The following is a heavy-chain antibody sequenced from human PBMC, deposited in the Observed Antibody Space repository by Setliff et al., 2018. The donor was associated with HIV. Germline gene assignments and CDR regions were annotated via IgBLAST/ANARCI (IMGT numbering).Heavy chain of an antibody. Sequence: KPSETLSLTCAVSGGSINSGSIYWSWVRRPAGGGLEWIGHMHANGLTTYNPSLRSRAAISMETSKNQFSLRLSAVTAADSAIYYCAGLDSADYFVGVLNFWGQGTRVTVPQ. J-gene: IGHJ4*03. CDR2: MHANGLT. V-gene: IGHV4-61*09. D-gene: IGHD3-22*01. CDR1: GGSINSGSIY. CDR3: AGLDSADYFVGVLNF.